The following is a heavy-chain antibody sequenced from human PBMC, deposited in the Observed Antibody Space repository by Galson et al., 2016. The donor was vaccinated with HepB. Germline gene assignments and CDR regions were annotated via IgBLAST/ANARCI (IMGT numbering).Heavy chain of an antibody. CDR1: GFTVTYQY. J-gene: IGHJ6*02. CDR2: ISEYGDTT. V-gene: IGHV3-23*01. D-gene: IGHD3-16*01. Sequence: SLRLSCAASGFTVTYQYMRWVRQAPGRGLEWVSSISEYGDTTDYAHSVKGPFTISSENPKNTLYLQMDSLGGEDTAVYYCAKQFVDVWGQGTTVTVSS. CDR3: AKQFVDV.